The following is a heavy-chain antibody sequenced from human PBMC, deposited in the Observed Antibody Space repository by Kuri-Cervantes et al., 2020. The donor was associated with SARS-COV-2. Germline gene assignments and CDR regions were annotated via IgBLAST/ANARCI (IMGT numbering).Heavy chain of an antibody. CDR2: INHSGST. CDR1: GGSSSGYY. V-gene: IGHV4-34*01. J-gene: IGHJ4*02. Sequence: GSLRLSCAVHGGSSSGYYWSGFRQPPGKGLEWIGEINHSGSTNYNPSLKSRVTISVDTSKNQFSLELSSVTAADTAVYYCARGRRDYYDSSGYYHGGFDYWGQGTLVTVSS. CDR3: ARGRRDYYDSSGYYHGGFDY. D-gene: IGHD3-22*01.